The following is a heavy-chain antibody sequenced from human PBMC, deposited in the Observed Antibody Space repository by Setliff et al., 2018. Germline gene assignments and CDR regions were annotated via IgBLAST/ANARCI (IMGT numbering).Heavy chain of an antibody. V-gene: IGHV1-2*06. Sequence: ASVKVSCKASGHTFTSYFMQWVRQAPGQGLEWMGRINPNSGCTNYAQKFQGRVTMTMNTSISTAYMELSRLRSDDTAVYYCARVKAPALYYYMDGWGKGTTVTVSS. CDR3: ARVKAPALYYYMDG. J-gene: IGHJ6*03. CDR2: INPNSGCT. CDR1: GHTFTSYF. D-gene: IGHD3-16*02.